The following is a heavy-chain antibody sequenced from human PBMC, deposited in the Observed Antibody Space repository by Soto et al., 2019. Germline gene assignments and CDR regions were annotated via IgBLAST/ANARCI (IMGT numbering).Heavy chain of an antibody. Sequence: QVQLVESGGGVVQPGRSLRLSCAASGFTFSSYALHWVRQAPGKGLEWVAVISYDGINKYYADSVKGRFTISRDNSKDTVYLQMNSLRVEDTAVYYCGRDPDHGGDSGSFDIWGQGTMVTVSS. CDR1: GFTFSSYA. V-gene: IGHV3-30-3*01. CDR2: ISYDGINK. CDR3: GRDPDHGGDSGSFDI. D-gene: IGHD2-21*02. J-gene: IGHJ3*02.